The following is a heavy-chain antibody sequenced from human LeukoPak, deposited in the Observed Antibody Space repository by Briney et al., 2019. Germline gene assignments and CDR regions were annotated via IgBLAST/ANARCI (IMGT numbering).Heavy chain of an antibody. D-gene: IGHD5-18*01. V-gene: IGHV3-30*02. J-gene: IGHJ4*02. CDR3: AKDLRSYGQTYYFDY. CDR2: IRYDGSNK. CDR1: GFTFSSYG. Sequence: GGSLRLSCAASGFTFSSYGMHWVRQAPGKGLEWVAFIRYDGSNKYYADSVKGRFTISRDNSKNTLYLQMNSLRAEDTAVYYCAKDLRSYGQTYYFDYWGQGTLVTVSS.